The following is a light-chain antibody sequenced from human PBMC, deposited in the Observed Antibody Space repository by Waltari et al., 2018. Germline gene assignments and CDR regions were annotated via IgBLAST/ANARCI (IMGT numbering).Light chain of an antibody. CDR3: QTWDTDTQV. CDR1: SWHINSV. V-gene: IGLV4-69*01. J-gene: IGLJ3*02. Sequence: QLVLTQSPSASASLGASVQFTSTLSSWHINSVVTCHQQQTGKGPRYLMKIDTDGSHTKGDGIPDRFSGSSSGAERYLIISSLQSEDEADYYCQTWDTDTQVFGGGTRLTVL. CDR2: IDTDGSH.